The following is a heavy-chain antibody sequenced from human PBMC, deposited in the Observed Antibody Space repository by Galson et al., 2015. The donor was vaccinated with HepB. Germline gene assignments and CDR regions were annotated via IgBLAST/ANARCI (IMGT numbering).Heavy chain of an antibody. CDR2: IKQDGSEK. CDR1: GFTFSSYW. CDR3: ARWSVAVIYDSSGYYSPEAFDI. Sequence: SLRLSCAASGFTFSSYWMSWVRQAPGKGLEWVANIKQDGSEKYYVDSVKGRFTISRDNAKNSLYLQMNSLRAEDTAVYYCARWSVAVIYDSSGYYSPEAFDIWGQGTMVTVSS. V-gene: IGHV3-7*03. J-gene: IGHJ3*02. D-gene: IGHD3-22*01.